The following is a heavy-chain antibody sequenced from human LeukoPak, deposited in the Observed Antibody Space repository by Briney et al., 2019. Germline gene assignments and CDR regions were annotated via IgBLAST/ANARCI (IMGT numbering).Heavy chain of an antibody. D-gene: IGHD3-10*01. V-gene: IGHV3-15*01. J-gene: IGHJ5*02. CDR2: IKSKTDGGTT. Sequence: GGSLRLSCAASGFTFSNAWMSWVRQAPGKGLEWVGRIKSKTDGGTTDYAAPVKGRFTISRDDSKNTLYLQMNSLKASDTAMYYCARTYGSGSYYNENWFDPWGQGTLVTVSS. CDR1: GFTFSNAW. CDR3: ARTYGSGSYYNENWFDP.